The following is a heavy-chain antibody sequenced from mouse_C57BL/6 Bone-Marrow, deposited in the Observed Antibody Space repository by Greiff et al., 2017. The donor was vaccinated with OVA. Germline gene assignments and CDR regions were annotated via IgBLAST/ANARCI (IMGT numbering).Heavy chain of an antibody. CDR2: IDPSDSYT. Sequence: VQLQQPGAELVKPGASVKLSCKASGYTFTSYWMQWVKQRPGQGLEWIGEIDPSDSYTNYTQQLKGKATLTVDTSSSTAYMQLSSLTSEDSAVYYCARGGGNYDWYFDVWGTGTTVTVSS. J-gene: IGHJ1*03. V-gene: IGHV1-50*01. CDR3: ARGGGNYDWYFDV. CDR1: GYTFTSYW. D-gene: IGHD2-1*01.